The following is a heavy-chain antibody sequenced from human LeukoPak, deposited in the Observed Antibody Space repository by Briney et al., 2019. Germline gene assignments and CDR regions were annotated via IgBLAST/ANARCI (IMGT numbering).Heavy chain of an antibody. V-gene: IGHV1-69*04. CDR3: VSRRRRDGYNSLDY. Sequence: SSVTVSYKASGGTFSSYAISWVRQAPGQGLEWMGRIIPILGIANYAQKFQGRVTITADKSTRTASMELSSLRSEDTAVYYCVSRRRRDGYNSLDYWGQGTLVTVYS. CDR1: GGTFSSYA. CDR2: IIPILGIA. J-gene: IGHJ4*02. D-gene: IGHD5-24*01.